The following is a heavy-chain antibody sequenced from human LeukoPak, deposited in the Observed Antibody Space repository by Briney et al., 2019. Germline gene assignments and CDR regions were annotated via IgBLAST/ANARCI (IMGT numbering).Heavy chain of an antibody. CDR1: GLTFSSYW. D-gene: IGHD2-21*01. Sequence: GGSLRLSCAASGLTFSSYWMHWVRQVPGKGLMWVSRINSDGTSTGYADSVKGRLTIFRDNAKNTLSLQMNSLRAEDTAVYYCSTSISSTEAFDIWGQGTMVTVSS. CDR3: STSISSTEAFDI. CDR2: INSDGTST. V-gene: IGHV3-74*01. J-gene: IGHJ3*02.